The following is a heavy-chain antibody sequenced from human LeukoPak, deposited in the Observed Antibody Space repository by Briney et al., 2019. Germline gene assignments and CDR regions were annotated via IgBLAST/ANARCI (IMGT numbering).Heavy chain of an antibody. D-gene: IGHD3-22*01. CDR3: ARLNRSYYYDSSGYYYSYYYYYMDV. CDR1: GGSFSGYY. CDR2: INHSGST. J-gene: IGHJ6*03. V-gene: IGHV4-34*01. Sequence: SETLSLTCAVYGGSFSGYYWSWIRQPPGKGLEWIGEINHSGSTNYNPSLKSRVTISVDTSKNQFSLKLSSVTAADTAVYYCARLNRSYYYDSSGYYYSYYYYYMDVWGKGTTVTISS.